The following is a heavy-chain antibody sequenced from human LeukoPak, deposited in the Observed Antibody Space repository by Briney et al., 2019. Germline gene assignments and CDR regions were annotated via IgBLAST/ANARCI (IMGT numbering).Heavy chain of an antibody. D-gene: IGHD3-22*01. CDR3: AREGRNVVVITPF. CDR1: GFTFSSYA. CDR2: ISGSGGST. V-gene: IGHV3-23*01. Sequence: GGSLGLSCAASGFTFSSYATSWVRQAPGKGLEWVSAISGSGGSTYYADSVKGRFTISRDNSKNSLYLQMNSLRAEDTAVYYCAREGRNVVVITPFWGQGTLVTVSS. J-gene: IGHJ4*02.